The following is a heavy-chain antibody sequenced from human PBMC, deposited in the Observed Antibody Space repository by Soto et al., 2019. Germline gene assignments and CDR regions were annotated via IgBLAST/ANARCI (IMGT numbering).Heavy chain of an antibody. CDR3: AREAQWLVQDYYYGMDV. Sequence: QVQLVQSGAEVKKPGASVKVSCKASGYTFTSYGISWVRQAPGQGLEWMGWISAYNGNTNYAQKLQGRVTMTTDTTTSTAYLELRSLRSDDTAVYYCAREAQWLVQDYYYGMDVWGQGTTVTVSS. J-gene: IGHJ6*02. CDR2: ISAYNGNT. CDR1: GYTFTSYG. D-gene: IGHD6-19*01. V-gene: IGHV1-18*01.